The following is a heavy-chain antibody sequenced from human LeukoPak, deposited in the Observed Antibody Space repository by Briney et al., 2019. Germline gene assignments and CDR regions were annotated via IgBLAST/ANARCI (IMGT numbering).Heavy chain of an antibody. Sequence: GGSLRLSCAASGFNYSSYTMDWVRQASGMGLEWLSYISASRDITYYADSVKGRFTISRDNAKNSLYLQMNSLRAEDTAVYYCVRGSLASGVVVYYYYYPDVWGKGTTVTVSS. V-gene: IGHV3-48*01. CDR2: ISASRDIT. CDR1: GFNYSSYT. D-gene: IGHD3-3*01. CDR3: VRGSLASGVVVYYYYYPDV. J-gene: IGHJ6*03.